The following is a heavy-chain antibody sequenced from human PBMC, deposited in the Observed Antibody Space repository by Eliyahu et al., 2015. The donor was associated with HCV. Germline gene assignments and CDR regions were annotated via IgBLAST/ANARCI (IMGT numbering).Heavy chain of an antibody. D-gene: IGHD5-24*01. J-gene: IGHJ4*02. CDR3: ARELRDGSNSVDY. V-gene: IGHV3-11*06. Sequence: QVQLVESGGGLVKPGGSLRLXCAAXGFTFSDYYMSWIRQAPGKGLEWLSSITSSSRYTNYADSVKGRFTISRDNAKNSLYLQLNSLRAEDTAVYYCARELRDGSNSVDYWGQGTLVTVSS. CDR2: ITSSSRYT. CDR1: GFTFSDYY.